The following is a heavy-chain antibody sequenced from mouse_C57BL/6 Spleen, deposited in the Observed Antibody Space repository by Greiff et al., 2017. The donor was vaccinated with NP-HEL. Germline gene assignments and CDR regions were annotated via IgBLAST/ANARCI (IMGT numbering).Heavy chain of an antibody. CDR2: ISYSGST. J-gene: IGHJ2*01. V-gene: IGHV3-2*02. CDR3: ARSIMAN. CDR1: GYSITSDYA. Sequence: VQLKESGPGLVKPSQSLSLTCTVTGYSITSDYAWNWIRQFPGNKLGWMGYISYSGSTSYNPSLKSRISITRDTSKNQFFLQLNSVTTEDTATYYCARSIMANWCQGTTLTVSS.